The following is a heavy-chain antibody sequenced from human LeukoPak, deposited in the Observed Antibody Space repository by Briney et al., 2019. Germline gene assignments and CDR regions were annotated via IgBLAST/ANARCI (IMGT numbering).Heavy chain of an antibody. J-gene: IGHJ6*04. D-gene: IGHD3-10*02. CDR2: IEKDGSEK. CDR3: AELGITMIGGV. Sequence: GGSLRLSCAASGFTFSSYWMSWVRQAPGKGLEWVANIEKDGSEKYYVDSVKGRFTISRDNAKTSLYLQMNSLRAEDTAVYYCAELGITMIGGVWGKGTTVTISS. CDR1: GFTFSSYW. V-gene: IGHV3-7*01.